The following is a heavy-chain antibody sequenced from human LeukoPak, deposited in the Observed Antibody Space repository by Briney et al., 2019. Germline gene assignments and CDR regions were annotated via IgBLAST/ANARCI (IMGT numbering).Heavy chain of an antibody. Sequence: PSETLSLTCTVSYYAISRGHYWGWVRQPPGKGLEWITSIYRDGDATYNPSLKSRVSSSVDTSKNQFSLKVNSVTAADTAVYYCARTAQGTSSLEFDPWGQGTLVTVSS. CDR2: IYRDGDA. CDR1: YYAISRGHY. CDR3: ARTAQGTSSLEFDP. V-gene: IGHV4-38-2*02. J-gene: IGHJ5*02. D-gene: IGHD6-13*01.